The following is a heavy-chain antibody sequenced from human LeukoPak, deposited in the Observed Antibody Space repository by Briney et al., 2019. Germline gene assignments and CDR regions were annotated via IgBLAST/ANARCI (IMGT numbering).Heavy chain of an antibody. Sequence: SETLSLTCTVSGGSISSTNYWGWIRQPPGKGLEWIGSIFYSGSTYYNPSLKSRVTISVDTSKNQFSLKLSSVTAADTAVYYCAREVGGSSVFDYWGQGTLVTVSS. CDR3: AREVGGSSVFDY. CDR2: IFYSGST. D-gene: IGHD6-6*01. J-gene: IGHJ4*02. V-gene: IGHV4-39*07. CDR1: GGSISSTNY.